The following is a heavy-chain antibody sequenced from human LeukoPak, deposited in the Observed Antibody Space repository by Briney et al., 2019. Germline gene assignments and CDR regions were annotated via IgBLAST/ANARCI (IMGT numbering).Heavy chain of an antibody. CDR2: ISDIGST. CDR1: GGSISSYY. V-gene: IGHV4-59*12. D-gene: IGHD3-3*01. CDR3: ARDVNFGVVTYFDY. Sequence: SETLSLTCTVSGGSISSYYWSWIRQPPGKGLEWIAYISDIGSTNYNPSLKSRVTMSVDTSKNQFSLKLSSVTAADTAVYYCARDVNFGVVTYFDYWGQGTLVTVSS. J-gene: IGHJ4*02.